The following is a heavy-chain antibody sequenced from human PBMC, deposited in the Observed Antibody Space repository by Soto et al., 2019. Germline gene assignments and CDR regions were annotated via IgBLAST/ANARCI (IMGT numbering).Heavy chain of an antibody. Sequence: SQTLSLTCAISGDSVSSNSAAWNWIRQSPSRGLEWLGRTYYRSKWYNDYAVSVKSRITINPDTSKNQFSLQLNSVTPEDTAVYYCARELLYVTYYYYYYMDVWGKGTTVTVSS. CDR3: ARELLYVTYYYYYYMDV. V-gene: IGHV6-1*01. J-gene: IGHJ6*03. CDR1: GDSVSSNSAA. CDR2: TYYRSKWYN. D-gene: IGHD3-10*01.